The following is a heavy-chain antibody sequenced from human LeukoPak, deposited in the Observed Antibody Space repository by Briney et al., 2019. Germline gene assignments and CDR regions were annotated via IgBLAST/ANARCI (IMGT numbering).Heavy chain of an antibody. V-gene: IGHV3-15*01. CDR2: IKSKTDGGTT. J-gene: IGHJ5*02. CDR3: TTDDVLLWFGELSGFDP. Sequence: GGSLRLSCAASGFTFSSYWMSWVRQAPGKGLEWVGRIKSKTDGGTTDYAAPVKGRFTISRDDSKNTLYLQMNSLKTEDTAVYYCTTDDVLLWFGELSGFDPWGQGTLVTVSS. D-gene: IGHD3-10*01. CDR1: GFTFSSYW.